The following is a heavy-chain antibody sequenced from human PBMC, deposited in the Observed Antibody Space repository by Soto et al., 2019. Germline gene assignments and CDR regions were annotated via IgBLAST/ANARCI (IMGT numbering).Heavy chain of an antibody. CDR2: ISSSSSYT. J-gene: IGHJ4*02. Sequence: GGSLRLSCAASGFTFSDYYMSWIRQAPGKGLEWVSYISSSSSYTNYADSVKGRFTISRDNAKNSLYLQMNSLRAEDTAVYYCARVYYDYVWGSVDYWGQGTLVTVSS. CDR1: GFTFSDYY. V-gene: IGHV3-11*06. CDR3: ARVYYDYVWGSVDY. D-gene: IGHD3-16*01.